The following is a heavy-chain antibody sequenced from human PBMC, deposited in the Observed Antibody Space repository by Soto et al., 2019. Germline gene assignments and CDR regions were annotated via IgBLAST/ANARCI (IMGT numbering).Heavy chain of an antibody. CDR3: ARFSRGYSYGYKDGMDV. CDR2: IYPGDSDT. CDR1: GYSFISYW. Sequence: GESLKISCKGSGYSFISYWIGWVRQMSGKGLEWMGIIYPGDSDTRYSPSFQGQVTISADKSISTAYLQWSSLKASDTAMYYCARFSRGYSYGYKDGMDVWGQGTTVTVSS. V-gene: IGHV5-51*01. D-gene: IGHD5-18*01. J-gene: IGHJ6*02.